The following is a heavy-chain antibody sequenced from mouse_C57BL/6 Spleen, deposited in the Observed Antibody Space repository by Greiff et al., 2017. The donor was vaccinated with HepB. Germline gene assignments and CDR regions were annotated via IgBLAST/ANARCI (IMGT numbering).Heavy chain of an antibody. CDR3: TRYYGSSPYYFDY. V-gene: IGHV1-15*01. J-gene: IGHJ2*01. Sequence: VQLQESGAELVRPGASVTLSCKASGYTFTDYEMHWVKQTPVHGLEWIGAIDPETGGTAYNQKFKGKAILTADKSSSTAYMELRSLTSEDSAVDYWTRYYGSSPYYFDYWGQGTTLTVSS. CDR2: IDPETGGT. CDR1: GYTFTDYE. D-gene: IGHD1-1*01.